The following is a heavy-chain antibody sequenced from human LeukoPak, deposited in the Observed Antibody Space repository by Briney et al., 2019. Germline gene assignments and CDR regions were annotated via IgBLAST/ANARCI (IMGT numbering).Heavy chain of an antibody. D-gene: IGHD5-12*01. Sequence: GGSLRLSCAASGFTFSSYSMNWVRQAPGKGLEWVSSISSSISYIYYADSVKGRFTISRDNAKNSLYLQMNSLRAEDTAVYYCARDSISGYDYVMEPFDYWGQGTLVTVSS. CDR3: ARDSISGYDYVMEPFDY. J-gene: IGHJ4*02. CDR1: GFTFSSYS. CDR2: ISSSISYI. V-gene: IGHV3-21*01.